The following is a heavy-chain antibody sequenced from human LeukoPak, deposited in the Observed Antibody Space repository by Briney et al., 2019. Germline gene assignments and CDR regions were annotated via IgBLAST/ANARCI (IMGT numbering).Heavy chain of an antibody. CDR3: AELGITMIGGV. V-gene: IGHV3-48*03. CDR2: IRSSGSTI. J-gene: IGHJ6*04. D-gene: IGHD3-10*02. CDR1: GFTFSSYE. Sequence: GGSLRLSCAASGFTFSSYEMNWVRQAPGKGLEWVSYIRSSGSTIYYADSVTGRFTISRDNAKNSLYLQMNSLRAEDTAVYYCAELGITMIGGVWGKGTTVTISS.